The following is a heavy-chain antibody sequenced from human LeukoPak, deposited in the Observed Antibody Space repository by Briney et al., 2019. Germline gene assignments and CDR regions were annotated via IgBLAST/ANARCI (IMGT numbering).Heavy chain of an antibody. J-gene: IGHJ4*02. Sequence: GGSLRLSCAASGFTFSGSAMHWVRQAPGKGLEWVGRIRSKANSYATAYAASVKGRFTISRDDSKNTAYLQMNSLKTEDTAVYYCTRHSDIVATPFDYWGQGTLVTVSS. CDR2: IRSKANSYAT. V-gene: IGHV3-73*01. CDR1: GFTFSGSA. CDR3: TRHSDIVATPFDY. D-gene: IGHD5-12*01.